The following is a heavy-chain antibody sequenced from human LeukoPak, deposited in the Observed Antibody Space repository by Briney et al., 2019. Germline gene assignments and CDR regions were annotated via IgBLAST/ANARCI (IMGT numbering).Heavy chain of an antibody. CDR2: IIPILGIA. CDR3: ARDRDGYPY. V-gene: IGHV1-69*04. Sequence: TVKLSCKASGGTFTSYAISWVRQAPGPGLEWMGRIIPILGIANYAQKFQGRVTITADKSTSTAYMELSSLRPEDTAVYYCARDRDGYPYWGQGTLVTVSS. J-gene: IGHJ4*02. D-gene: IGHD5-24*01. CDR1: GGTFTSYA.